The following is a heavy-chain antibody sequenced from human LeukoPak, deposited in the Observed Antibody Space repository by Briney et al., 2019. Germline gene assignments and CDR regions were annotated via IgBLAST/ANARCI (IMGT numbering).Heavy chain of an antibody. CDR3: ARVAGSSGCFDY. CDR1: GYTFTGYY. V-gene: IGHV1-2*02. CDR2: INPNSGGT. J-gene: IGHJ4*02. Sequence: GASVKVSCKASGYTFTGYYMHWVRQAPGQGLEWMGWINPNSGGTNYAQKFQGRVTMTRDTSISTAYMELSRLRSGDTAVYYCARVAGSSGCFDYWGQGTLVTVSS. D-gene: IGHD6-19*01.